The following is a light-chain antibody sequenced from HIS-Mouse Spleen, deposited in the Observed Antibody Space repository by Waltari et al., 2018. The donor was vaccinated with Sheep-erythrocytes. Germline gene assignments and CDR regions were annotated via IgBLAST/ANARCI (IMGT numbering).Light chain of an antibody. Sequence: EIVLTQSPATLSLSPGERATLSCRASQSVSSYLAWYQQNPGQAPRLLIYDASSRATGIPARFSGSGSGTDFTLTISSLEPEDFAVYYCQQRSNWYTFGQGTKLEIK. CDR1: QSVSSY. CDR2: DAS. J-gene: IGKJ2*01. CDR3: QQRSNWYT. V-gene: IGKV3-11*01.